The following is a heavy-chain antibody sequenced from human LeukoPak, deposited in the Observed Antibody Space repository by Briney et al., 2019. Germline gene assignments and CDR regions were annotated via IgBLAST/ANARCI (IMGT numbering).Heavy chain of an antibody. CDR1: GYTFTGYY. J-gene: IGHJ5*02. V-gene: IGHV1-2*02. D-gene: IGHD3-10*01. CDR3: ARDMVRGSGFPNWFDP. CDR2: INPNSGGT. Sequence: ASVNVSCKASGYTFTGYYMHWVRQAPGQGLEWMGWINPNSGGTNYAQKFQGRVTMTRDTSISTAYMELSRLRSDDTAVYYCARDMVRGSGFPNWFDPWGQGTLVTVSS.